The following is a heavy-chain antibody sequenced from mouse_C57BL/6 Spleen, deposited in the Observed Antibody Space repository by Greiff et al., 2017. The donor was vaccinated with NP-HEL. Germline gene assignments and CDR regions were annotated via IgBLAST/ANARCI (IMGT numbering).Heavy chain of an antibody. CDR1: GFNIKDYY. Sequence: EVKLVESGAELVKPGASVKLSCTASGFNIKDYYMHWVKQRTEQGLEWIGRIDPEDGETKYAPKFQGKATITADTSSNTAYLQLSSLTSEDTAVYYCARYITTVVANYFDYWGQGTTLTVSS. V-gene: IGHV14-2*01. D-gene: IGHD1-1*01. CDR3: ARYITTVVANYFDY. CDR2: IDPEDGET. J-gene: IGHJ2*01.